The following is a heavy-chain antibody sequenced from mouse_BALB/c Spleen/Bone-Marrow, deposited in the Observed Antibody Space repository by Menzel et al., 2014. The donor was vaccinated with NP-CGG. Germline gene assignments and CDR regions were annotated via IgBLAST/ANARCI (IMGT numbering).Heavy chain of an antibody. Sequence: VQLQQSGTVLARPGASVKMSCKASGYSFTSYWIHWVKQRPGQGLEWIGAIYPGDSDTSFNQKLKDKAKLTAVTSASTAYMELSSPTNEDSAVYYCTRRTATLDYWGQGTTLTVSS. V-gene: IGHV1-5*01. D-gene: IGHD1-2*01. CDR2: IYPGDSDT. CDR3: TRRTATLDY. J-gene: IGHJ2*01. CDR1: GYSFTSYW.